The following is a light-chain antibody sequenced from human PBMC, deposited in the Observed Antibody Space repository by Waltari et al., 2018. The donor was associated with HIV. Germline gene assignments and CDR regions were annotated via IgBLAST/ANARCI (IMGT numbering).Light chain of an antibody. Sequence: NFMLTQPHSVSESPGKTVTISCTRSSGSIASNYVQWYQQLPGSSPTTVIYEDNQRPSGVPDGCSGSIDSSSNSASLTSSALKTEDEADYYCQSYDSSNPWVFGGGTKLTVL. CDR2: EDN. CDR3: QSYDSSNPWV. V-gene: IGLV6-57*01. J-gene: IGLJ3*02. CDR1: SGSIASNY.